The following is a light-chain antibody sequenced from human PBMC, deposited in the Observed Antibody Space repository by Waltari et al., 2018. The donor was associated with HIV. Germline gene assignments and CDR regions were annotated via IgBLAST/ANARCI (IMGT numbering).Light chain of an antibody. J-gene: IGKJ2*01. Sequence: DIQMTQSPSSLSASVGDRVTITCRASQSISSYLNWYQQKPGKAPKLLIYAASSLQSWVPSRFSGSRSGTEFTSTISSLQPEDFATYYCQQSYRTPYSFGQGTKLEIK. CDR3: QQSYRTPYS. V-gene: IGKV1-39*01. CDR1: QSISSY. CDR2: AAS.